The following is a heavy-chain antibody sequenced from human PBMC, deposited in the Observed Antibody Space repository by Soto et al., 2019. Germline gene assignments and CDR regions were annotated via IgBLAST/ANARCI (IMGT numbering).Heavy chain of an antibody. CDR3: ARGGISHWAYFYYMDV. J-gene: IGHJ6*03. V-gene: IGHV4-34*01. D-gene: IGHD2-21*01. Sequence: PSETLSLTCVVSGGSLSDYFCSWIRQPPGMALEWIGEINHLGSLNYNPSLKSRVTMSVDTSKNQFSLTLNSVTAADTATYYCARGGISHWAYFYYMDVWDRGTTVTVSS. CDR2: INHLGSL. CDR1: GGSLSDYF.